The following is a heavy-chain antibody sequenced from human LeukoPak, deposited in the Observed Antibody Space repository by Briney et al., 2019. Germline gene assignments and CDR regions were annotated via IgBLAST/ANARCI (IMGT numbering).Heavy chain of an antibody. CDR1: GGSISSYY. CDR2: IYTSGST. D-gene: IGHD3-3*01. Sequence: SETLSLTCTVSGGSISSYYWRWIRQPPGKGLEWIAYIYTSGSTNYNPSLTSRVTISVDTSNNQFSLKLSSVTAADTAVYYCARASYYDPPRAYYYYMDVWGKGTTVTVSS. V-gene: IGHV4-4*09. J-gene: IGHJ6*03. CDR3: ARASYYDPPRAYYYYMDV.